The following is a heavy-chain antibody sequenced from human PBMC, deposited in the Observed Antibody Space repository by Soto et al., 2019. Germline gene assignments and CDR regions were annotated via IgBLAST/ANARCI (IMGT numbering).Heavy chain of an antibody. J-gene: IGHJ4*02. Sequence: GGSLRLSCAASGFTFSSYGMHWVRQAPGKGLEWVAVISYDGSNKYYADSVKGRFTISRDNSKNTLYLQMNSLRAEDTAVYYCAKDSGYWGQGTLVTVSS. CDR1: GFTFSSYG. CDR2: ISYDGSNK. V-gene: IGHV3-30*18. CDR3: AKDSGY.